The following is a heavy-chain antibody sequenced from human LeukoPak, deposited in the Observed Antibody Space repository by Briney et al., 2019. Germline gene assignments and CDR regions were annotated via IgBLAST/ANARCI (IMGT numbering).Heavy chain of an antibody. Sequence: SETLSLTCTVSGGSISSYYWGWIRQPPGKGLEWIGSIYYSGSTYYNPSLKSRVTISVDTSKNQFSLKLSSVTAADTAVYYCARVTQWLVFDYWGQGTLVTVSS. D-gene: IGHD6-19*01. CDR2: IYYSGST. CDR1: GGSISSYY. CDR3: ARVTQWLVFDY. J-gene: IGHJ4*02. V-gene: IGHV4-39*07.